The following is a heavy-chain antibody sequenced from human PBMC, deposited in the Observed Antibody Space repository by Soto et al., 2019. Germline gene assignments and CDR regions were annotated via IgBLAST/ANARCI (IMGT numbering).Heavy chain of an antibody. CDR1: GGSISSYY. D-gene: IGHD3-22*01. J-gene: IGHJ5*02. CDR2: IYYSGST. V-gene: IGHV4-59*01. Sequence: SEALSLTCTVSGGSISSYYWSWIRQPPGKGLEWIGYIYYSGSTNYNPSLKSRVTISVDTSKNQFSLKLSSVTAADTAVYYCANTRGDSRGFYRFDPWGQGTLVTVSS. CDR3: ANTRGDSRGFYRFDP.